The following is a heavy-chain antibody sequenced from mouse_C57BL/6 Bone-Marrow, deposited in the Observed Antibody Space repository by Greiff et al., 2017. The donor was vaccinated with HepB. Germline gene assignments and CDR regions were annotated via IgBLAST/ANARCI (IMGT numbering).Heavy chain of an antibody. CDR2: IDPSDSYT. CDR1: GYTFTSYW. D-gene: IGHD2-3*01. J-gene: IGHJ2*01. CDR3: ARGMESFSE. Sequence: VQLQQPGAELVRPGTSVKLSCKASGYTFTSYWMHWVKQRPGQGLEWIGVIDPSDSYTNYNQKFKGKATLTVDTSSSTAYMQLSSLTSEDSAVYYCARGMESFSEGGQGTTLTVSS. V-gene: IGHV1-59*01.